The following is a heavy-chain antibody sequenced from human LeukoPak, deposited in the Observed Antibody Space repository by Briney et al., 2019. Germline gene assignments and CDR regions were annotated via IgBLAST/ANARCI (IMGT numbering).Heavy chain of an antibody. D-gene: IGHD2-2*01. CDR1: VYTSTTYG. V-gene: IGHV1-18*01. Sequence: GASVKVSCKASVYTSTTYGISWVRQAPGQGLEWMGWITAYNGNTNYAQKLQGRVTMTTDTATSTAYMEMRSQRSDDTAVYYCARDRVYCSSTSCYAGIGLGDYWGQGTLVTVSS. CDR2: ITAYNGNT. J-gene: IGHJ4*02. CDR3: ARDRVYCSSTSCYAGIGLGDY.